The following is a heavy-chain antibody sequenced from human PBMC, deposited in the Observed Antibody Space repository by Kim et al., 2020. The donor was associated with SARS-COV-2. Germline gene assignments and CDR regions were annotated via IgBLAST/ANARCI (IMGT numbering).Heavy chain of an antibody. CDR3: ARARGYGSGNRYFDL. J-gene: IGHJ2*01. CDR1: GYTFTSYA. D-gene: IGHD3-10*01. V-gene: IGHV1-3*01. CDR2: INAGNGNT. Sequence: ASVKVSCKASGYTFTSYAMHWVRQAPGQRLEWMGWINAGNGNTKYSQKFQGRVTITRDTSASTAYMELSSLRSEDTAVYYCARARGYGSGNRYFDLWGRGTLVTVSS.